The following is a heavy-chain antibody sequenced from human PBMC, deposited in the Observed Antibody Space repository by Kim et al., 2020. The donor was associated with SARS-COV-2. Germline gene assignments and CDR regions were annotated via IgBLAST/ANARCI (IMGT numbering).Heavy chain of an antibody. V-gene: IGHV1-18*01. CDR3: ARWLIGAAMPLTDYGMDV. J-gene: IGHJ6*02. CDR2: ISAYNGNT. CDR1: GYTFTSYG. Sequence: ASVKVSCKASGYTFTSYGISWVRQAPGQGLEWMGWISAYNGNTNYAQKLQGRVTMTTDTSTSTAYMELRSLRSDDTAVYYCARWLIGAAMPLTDYGMDVWGQGTTVTVSS. D-gene: IGHD2-2*01.